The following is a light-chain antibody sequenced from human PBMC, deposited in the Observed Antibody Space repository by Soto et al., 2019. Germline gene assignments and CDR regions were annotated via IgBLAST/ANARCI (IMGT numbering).Light chain of an antibody. CDR3: SSYTSSSTYA. Sequence: QSVLTQPASASGSPGQSITISCTGTSSDVGGYNYVSWYQQHPGKAPKLMIYEVSNRPSGVSNRFSGSKSGNTASLTISGLQAEDEADYYCSSYTSSSTYAFGTGTKVTVL. CDR1: SSDVGGYNY. V-gene: IGLV2-14*01. CDR2: EVS. J-gene: IGLJ1*01.